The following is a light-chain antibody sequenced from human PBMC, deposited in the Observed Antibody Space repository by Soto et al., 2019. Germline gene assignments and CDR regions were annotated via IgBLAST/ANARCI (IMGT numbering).Light chain of an antibody. J-gene: IGKJ5*01. CDR2: DAS. CDR3: QQYIKWAIT. CDR1: QSVSSN. Sequence: ELVRTQSPGTLSVSPMEIATLSCMASQSVSSNLAWYQQKPGQAPRLLISDASTRATGIPARFSGSGSGTEFTLTVSSLQSEDFAVYYCQQYIKWAITFGQGTRLEIK. V-gene: IGKV3-15*01.